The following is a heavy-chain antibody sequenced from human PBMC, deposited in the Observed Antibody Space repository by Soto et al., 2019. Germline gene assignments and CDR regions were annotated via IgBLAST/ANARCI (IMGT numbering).Heavy chain of an antibody. Sequence: PSETLSLTCTVSGGSISSGDYYWSWIRQPPGKGLEWIGYIYYSGSTYYNPSLKSRVTISLDTSKNRFSLNLNSVTAADTAVYYCATVPEYRIAVVPARFVCWGQGAMATVYS. J-gene: IGHJ4*02. CDR1: GGSISSGDYY. V-gene: IGHV4-30-4*01. D-gene: IGHD2-2*01. CDR2: IYYSGST. CDR3: ATVPEYRIAVVPARFVC.